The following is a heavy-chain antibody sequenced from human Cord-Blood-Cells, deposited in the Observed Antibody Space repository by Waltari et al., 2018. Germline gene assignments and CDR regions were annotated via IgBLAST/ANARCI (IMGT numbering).Heavy chain of an antibody. V-gene: IGHV1-2*04. Sequence: QVQLVRSGAEVKKPGASVKVSCKASGYTFTGYSIHWVRQAPGQGLEWMGWINPNSGGTNYAQKFQGWVTMTRDTSISTAYMELSRLRSDDTAVYYCARYGIRVVDAFDIWGQGTMVTVSS. CDR1: GYTFTGYS. CDR2: INPNSGGT. J-gene: IGHJ3*02. CDR3: ARYGIRVVDAFDI. D-gene: IGHD2-15*01.